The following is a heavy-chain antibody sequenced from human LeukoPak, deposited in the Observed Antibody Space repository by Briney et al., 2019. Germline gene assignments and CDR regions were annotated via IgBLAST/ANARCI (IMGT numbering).Heavy chain of an antibody. CDR1: GGTFSSYA. D-gene: IGHD4-11*01. J-gene: IGHJ4*02. Sequence: SVKVSCKASGGTFSSYAISWVRQAPGQGLEWMGGIIPIFGTANYAQKFEGRVTITADESTSTDHMELSSLRSEDTAVYYCARGRMTTVTPLGYWGQGTLVTVSS. V-gene: IGHV1-69*13. CDR3: ARGRMTTVTPLGY. CDR2: IIPIFGTA.